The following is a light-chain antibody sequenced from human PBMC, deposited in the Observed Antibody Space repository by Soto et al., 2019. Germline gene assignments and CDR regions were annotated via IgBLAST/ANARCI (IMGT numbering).Light chain of an antibody. J-gene: IGKJ1*01. CDR2: AAS. Sequence: QVSPAPFSLSASVEGRGILPCRASQSISNHLNWYQQKPGKAPKLLIFAASSLQSGVPSRFSGSRSGPDFTLTISSLQPEDFATYYCQQSYSSPPTFGQGTKVDIK. CDR1: QSISNH. CDR3: QQSYSSPPT. V-gene: IGKV1-39*01.